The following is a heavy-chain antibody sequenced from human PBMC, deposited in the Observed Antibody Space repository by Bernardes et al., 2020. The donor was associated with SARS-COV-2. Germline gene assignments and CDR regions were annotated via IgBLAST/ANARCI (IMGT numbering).Heavy chain of an antibody. D-gene: IGHD3-10*01. CDR2: ISGGAEMT. V-gene: IGHV3-23*01. J-gene: IGHJ4*02. CDR1: GFTFGSRA. CDR3: AKDAYHVYYGIAGYFGF. Sequence: LRLSCLVSGFTFGSRAMSWLRQAPGRGLEWVSSISGGAEMTYYADSVKGRFTISRDNSKNTLYLQMDSLATEDTAIYSCAKDAYHVYYGIAGYFGFWGRGTPVTVSS.